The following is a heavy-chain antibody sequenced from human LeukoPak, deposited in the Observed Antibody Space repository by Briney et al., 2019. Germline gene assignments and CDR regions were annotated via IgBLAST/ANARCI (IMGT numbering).Heavy chain of an antibody. CDR1: GFTFDDYA. D-gene: IGHD4-17*01. CDR2: ISWNSGSI. V-gene: IGHV3-9*01. Sequence: GGSLRLSCAASGFTFDDYAMHWVRHAPGKGLEWVSGISWNSGSIGYADSVKGRFTISRDNAKNSLYLQMNSLRAEDTALYYCAKDIYYGDYRAFDIWGQGTMVTVSS. CDR3: AKDIYYGDYRAFDI. J-gene: IGHJ3*02.